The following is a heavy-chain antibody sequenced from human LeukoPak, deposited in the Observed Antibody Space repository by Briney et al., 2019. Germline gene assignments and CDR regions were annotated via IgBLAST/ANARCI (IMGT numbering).Heavy chain of an antibody. J-gene: IGHJ6*02. Sequence: PGGSLRLSCAASGFTFSSYGMHWVRQAPGKGLEWVAVISYDGSNKYYADSVKGRFTISRDNSKNTLYLQMNSLRAEDTAVYYCAKGSYDFWSGYYTYYYYYGMDVWGQGTTVTVSS. V-gene: IGHV3-30*18. CDR3: AKGSYDFWSGYYTYYYYYGMDV. CDR2: ISYDGSNK. D-gene: IGHD3-3*01. CDR1: GFTFSSYG.